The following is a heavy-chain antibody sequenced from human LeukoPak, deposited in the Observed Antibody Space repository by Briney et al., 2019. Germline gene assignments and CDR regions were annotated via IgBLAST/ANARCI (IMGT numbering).Heavy chain of an antibody. CDR1: GGTFSSYA. V-gene: IGHV1-69*13. Sequence: SVRVSCKASGGTFSSYAISWVRQAPGQGLEWMGGIIPIFGTANYAQKFQGRVTITADESTSTAYMELSSLRSEDTAVYYCARLPEYCSSTSCYRAWGQGTLVTVSS. D-gene: IGHD2-2*02. CDR3: ARLPEYCSSTSCYRA. CDR2: IIPIFGTA. J-gene: IGHJ5*02.